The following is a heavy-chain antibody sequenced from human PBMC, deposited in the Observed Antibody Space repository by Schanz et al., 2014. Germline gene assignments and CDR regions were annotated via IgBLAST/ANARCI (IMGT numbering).Heavy chain of an antibody. CDR2: ITYNGGTI. CDR1: GFTFSSYS. D-gene: IGHD4-17*01. CDR3: ARKMKLGVYGGKGHDSLDI. J-gene: IGHJ3*02. Sequence: EVQLVESGGGLVQPGGSLRLSCAASGFTFSSYSFNWVRQAPGKGLEWISYITYNGGTIYYADSVKGRFTISRDNSKNTLYLQMNTLRAEDTAVYYCARKMKLGVYGGKGHDSLDIWGQGTMVTVSS. V-gene: IGHV3-48*01.